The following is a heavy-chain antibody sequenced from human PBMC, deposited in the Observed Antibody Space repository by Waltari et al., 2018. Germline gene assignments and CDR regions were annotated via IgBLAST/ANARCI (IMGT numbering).Heavy chain of an antibody. V-gene: IGHV1-2*02. Sequence: QVQLAQSGAEEKKPGASVTVSCKASGYTFTGYYIHWVRQAPGQGLEWMGWFSANNGDNKYAQKVQGRVTMTRDTSINTAYMELSSLTSDDTAVYYCARDGPGAGNDDFDYWGQGTLVSVSS. J-gene: IGHJ4*02. CDR1: GYTFTGYY. D-gene: IGHD3-10*01. CDR2: FSANNGDN. CDR3: ARDGPGAGNDDFDY.